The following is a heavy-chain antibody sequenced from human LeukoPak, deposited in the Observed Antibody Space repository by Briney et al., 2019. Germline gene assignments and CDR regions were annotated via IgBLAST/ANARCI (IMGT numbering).Heavy chain of an antibody. CDR3: AKDDVRGGSYPYYFDY. Sequence: GGSLRLSCAASGFTFSSYAMHWVRQAPGKGLEWVSAISGSGGSTYYADSVKGRFTISRDNSKNTLYLQMNSLRAEDTAVYYCAKDDVRGGSYPYYFDYWGQGTLVTVSS. CDR1: GFTFSSYA. D-gene: IGHD1-26*01. J-gene: IGHJ4*02. V-gene: IGHV3-23*01. CDR2: ISGSGGST.